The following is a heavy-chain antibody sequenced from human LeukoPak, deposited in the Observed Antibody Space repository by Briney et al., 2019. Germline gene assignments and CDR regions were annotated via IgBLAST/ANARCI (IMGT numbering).Heavy chain of an antibody. V-gene: IGHV3-30*04. Sequence: GGSLRLSCVVSGFNFDNFAMHWVRQPLGKGLEWVAVISHDGRTKYYADSMKGRITISRDNSKNTLFLQMNNLRSEDTAVYFCARPSPPGDGYNPPDHWGRGTLVTVSS. D-gene: IGHD5-24*01. CDR2: ISHDGRTK. CDR3: ARPSPPGDGYNPPDH. CDR1: GFNFDNFA. J-gene: IGHJ4*02.